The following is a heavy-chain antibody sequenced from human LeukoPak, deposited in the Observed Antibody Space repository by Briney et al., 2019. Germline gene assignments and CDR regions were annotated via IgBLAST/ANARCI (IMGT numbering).Heavy chain of an antibody. CDR2: ISPSGRTM. D-gene: IGHD1-26*01. Sequence: GGSLRLSCSASGFTFMSHEMNWVRQAPGKGLEWVSYISPSGRTMYYAASVTGRFTISRDNARNSLYMQMNSLRAEDTAVYYCAREGYSEILGAFDLWGQGTMVTVST. CDR3: AREGYSEILGAFDL. J-gene: IGHJ3*01. V-gene: IGHV3-48*03. CDR1: GFTFMSHE.